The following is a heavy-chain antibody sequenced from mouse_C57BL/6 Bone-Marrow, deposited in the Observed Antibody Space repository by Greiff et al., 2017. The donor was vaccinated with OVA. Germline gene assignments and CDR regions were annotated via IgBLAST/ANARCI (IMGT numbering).Heavy chain of an antibody. CDR1: GYTFTSYD. Sequence: QVHVKQSGPELVKPGASVKLSCKASGYTFTSYDINWVKQRPGQGLEWIGWIYPRDGSTKYNEKFKGKATLTVDTSSSTAYMELHSLTSEDSAVYFCARGNYVRSWAYWGQGTLVTVSA. J-gene: IGHJ3*01. CDR3: ARGNYVRSWAY. D-gene: IGHD2-1*01. V-gene: IGHV1-85*01. CDR2: IYPRDGST.